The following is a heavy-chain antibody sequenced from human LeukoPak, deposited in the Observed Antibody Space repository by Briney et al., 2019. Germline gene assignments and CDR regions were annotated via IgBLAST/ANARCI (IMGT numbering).Heavy chain of an antibody. CDR1: GFPFSSYW. V-gene: IGHV3-74*01. J-gene: IGHJ4*02. CDR2: INSDGIST. Sequence: PGGSLRLSCAASGFPFSSYWMHWVRQAPGKGLVWVSRINSDGISTSYSDSVKGRFTISRDNAKNTLYLQMNSLRAEDTAVYYCARSMNSGSYPDYWGQGTLDTVSS. CDR3: ARSMNSGSYPDY. D-gene: IGHD1-26*01.